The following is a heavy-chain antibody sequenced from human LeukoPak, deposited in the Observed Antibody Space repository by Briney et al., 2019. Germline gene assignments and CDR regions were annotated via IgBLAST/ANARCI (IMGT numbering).Heavy chain of an antibody. V-gene: IGHV4-39*07. CDR3: ARVMGRDYYGSGSYYNVARGFDY. CDR2: INHSGST. J-gene: IGHJ4*02. D-gene: IGHD3-10*01. CDR1: GGSISSSSYY. Sequence: PSETLSLTCTVSGGSISSSSYYWGWIRQPPGKGLEWIGEINHSGSTNYNPSLKSRVTISVDTSKNQFSLKLSSVTAADTAVYYCARVMGRDYYGSGSYYNVARGFDYWGQGTLVTVSS.